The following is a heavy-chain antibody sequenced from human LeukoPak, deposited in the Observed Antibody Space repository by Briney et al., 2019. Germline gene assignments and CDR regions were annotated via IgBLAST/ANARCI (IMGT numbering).Heavy chain of an antibody. V-gene: IGHV4-31*03. D-gene: IGHD2-21*02. CDR1: GVSIASRGFS. Sequence: SETLSLTCTVSGVSIASRGFSWTWIRQPPGKGLEWIGSISNSGDSHSTASLMSRLTVSVDASKNQFSLKLTSVTAADTAVYYCARDVLVTSSPDAFDIWRQGTMVTVSS. CDR3: ARDVLVTSSPDAFDI. J-gene: IGHJ3*02. CDR2: ISNSGDS.